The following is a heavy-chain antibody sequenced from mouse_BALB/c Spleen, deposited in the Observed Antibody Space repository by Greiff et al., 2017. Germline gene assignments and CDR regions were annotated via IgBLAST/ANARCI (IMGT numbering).Heavy chain of an antibody. CDR1: GFTFSNYW. J-gene: IGHJ1*01. CDR3: TRMSSWYFDV. CDR2: IRLKSNNYAT. D-gene: IGHD1-3*01. V-gene: IGHV6-6*02. Sequence: EVMLVESGGGLVQPGGSMKLSCVASGFTFSNYWMNWVRQSPEKGLEWVAEIRLKSNNYATHYAESVKGRFTISRDDSKSSVYLQMNNLRAEDTGIYYCTRMSSWYFDVWGAGTTVTVSS.